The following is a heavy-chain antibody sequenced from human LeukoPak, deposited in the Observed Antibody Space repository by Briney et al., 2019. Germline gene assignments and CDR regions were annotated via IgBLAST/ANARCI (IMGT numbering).Heavy chain of an antibody. CDR1: GGTFSSYT. J-gene: IGHJ5*02. CDR3: ARDLGRESWFDP. D-gene: IGHD3-16*01. Sequence: SVKVSCKASGGTFSSYTISWVRQAPGQGLEWMGRIIPILGIANYAQKFQGRVTITADKSTGTAYMELSSLRSEDTAVYYCARDLGRESWFDPWGQGTLVTVSS. V-gene: IGHV1-69*04. CDR2: IIPILGIA.